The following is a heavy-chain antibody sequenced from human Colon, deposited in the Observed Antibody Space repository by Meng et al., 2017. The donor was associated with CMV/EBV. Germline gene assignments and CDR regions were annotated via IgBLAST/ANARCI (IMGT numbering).Heavy chain of an antibody. J-gene: IGHJ5*02. CDR3: ARDGYYGA. CDR2: ISSGGNT. V-gene: IGHV3-66*02. Sequence: GGSLRLSCAASGFTFSSYSMNWVRQAPGKGLECVSVISSGGNTNYADSVKGRFTISRDNSKNTLYLQMNSLRAEDTAVYYCARDGYYGAWGQGTLVTVSS. D-gene: IGHD3-10*01. CDR1: GFTFSSYS.